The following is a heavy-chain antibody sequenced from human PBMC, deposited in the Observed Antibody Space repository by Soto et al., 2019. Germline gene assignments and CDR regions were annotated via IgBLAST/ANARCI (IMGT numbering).Heavy chain of an antibody. CDR1: GDSVSSNSAA. J-gene: IGHJ4*02. CDR3: ARTYYYDSSGYYRNKGIDY. Sequence: PSQTLSLTCAISGDSVSSNSAAWNWIRQSPSRGLEWLGRTYYRSKWYNDYAVSVKSRITINPDTSKNQFSLQLNSVTPEDTAVYYCARTYYYDSSGYYRNKGIDYWGQGTLVTVSS. CDR2: TYYRSKWYN. D-gene: IGHD3-22*01. V-gene: IGHV6-1*01.